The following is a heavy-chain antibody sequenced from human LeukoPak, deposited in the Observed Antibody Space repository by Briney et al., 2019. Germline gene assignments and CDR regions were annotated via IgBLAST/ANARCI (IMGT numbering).Heavy chain of an antibody. V-gene: IGHV4-4*02. D-gene: IGHD3-10*01. CDR3: ARTSMVRGVIGNNWFDP. Sequence: SGTLSLTCAVSGGSISSSNWWSWVRQPPGKGLEWIGEIYHSGSTYYNPSPKSRVTISVDRSKNQFSLKLSSVTAADTAVYYCARTSMVRGVIGNNWFDPWGQGTLVTVSS. J-gene: IGHJ5*02. CDR2: IYHSGST. CDR1: GGSISSSNW.